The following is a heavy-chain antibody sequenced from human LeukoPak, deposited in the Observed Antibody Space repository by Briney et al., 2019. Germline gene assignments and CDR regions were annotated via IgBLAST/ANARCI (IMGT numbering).Heavy chain of an antibody. J-gene: IGHJ5*02. CDR1: GFTFSSYG. CDR3: ARHYYDSSGHPGDWFDP. D-gene: IGHD3-22*01. V-gene: IGHV3-33*01. Sequence: PGGSLRLSCAASGFTFSSYGMHWVRQAPGKGLEWVAVIWYDGSNIYYADSVKGRFTISRDNSKNTPYLQMNSLRAEDTAVYYCARHYYDSSGHPGDWFDPWGQGTLVTVSS. CDR2: IWYDGSNI.